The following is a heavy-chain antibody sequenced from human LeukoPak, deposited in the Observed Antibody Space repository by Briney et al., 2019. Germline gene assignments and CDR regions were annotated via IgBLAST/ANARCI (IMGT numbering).Heavy chain of an antibody. CDR3: ARDQGEYYGSGSYYKRYYYMDV. D-gene: IGHD3-10*01. Sequence: ASVKVSCKASGYTFTGYYMHWVRQAPGQGLEGMGCINPNSCGTNYAQKFQGRVPMSRDTSISTAYMELSRLRSDDTAVYYCARDQGEYYGSGSYYKRYYYMDVWGKGTTVTVSS. J-gene: IGHJ6*03. V-gene: IGHV1-2*02. CDR2: INPNSCGT. CDR1: GYTFTGYY.